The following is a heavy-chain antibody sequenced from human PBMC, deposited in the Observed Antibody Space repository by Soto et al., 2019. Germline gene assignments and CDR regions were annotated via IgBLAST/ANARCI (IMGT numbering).Heavy chain of an antibody. D-gene: IGHD2-2*01. J-gene: IGHJ4*02. Sequence: SETLSLTCSVSGASICGYYWSWIRQPPGKGLECIGYIYYSGSTDYNPSLKSRVTISVDTSKNQFSLKLRSVTAADTAVYYCARSSSTSLFFDYWGQGALVTVSS. V-gene: IGHV4-59*01. CDR2: IYYSGST. CDR1: GASICGYY. CDR3: ARSSSTSLFFDY.